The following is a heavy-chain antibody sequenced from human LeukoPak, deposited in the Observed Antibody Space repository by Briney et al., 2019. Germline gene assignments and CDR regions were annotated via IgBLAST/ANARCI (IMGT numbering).Heavy chain of an antibody. Sequence: SETLSLTCTVSGGSISSSGYYWGWIRQPPGKGLEWIGSVDYTGITSHSPSLKSRVTISVDTSKNQFSLKVSSVSAADTGVYYCVSHPNSSYYSHMEVGGQGTRVTVS. CDR3: VSHPNSSYYSHMEV. CDR2: VDYTGIT. CDR1: GGSISSSGYY. D-gene: IGHD2-21*01. V-gene: IGHV4-39*01. J-gene: IGHJ6*02.